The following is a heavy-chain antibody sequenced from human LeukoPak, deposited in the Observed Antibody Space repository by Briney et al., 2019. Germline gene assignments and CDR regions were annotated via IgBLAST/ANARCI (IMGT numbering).Heavy chain of an antibody. Sequence: GASVKVSCXASGYTFTXXXXXXVRQAXGXXXXXXXXXXXXXGSTSYAQKXXGRVTXXXDXSTSTVYMERSSLRSXDTAVYYCTRTYYYDSSGHYYGRDAFDIWGQGTMVTVSS. CDR1: GYTFTXXX. V-gene: IGHV1-46*01. D-gene: IGHD3-22*01. J-gene: IGHJ3*02. CDR2: XXXXXGST. CDR3: TRTYYYDSSGHYYGRDAFDI.